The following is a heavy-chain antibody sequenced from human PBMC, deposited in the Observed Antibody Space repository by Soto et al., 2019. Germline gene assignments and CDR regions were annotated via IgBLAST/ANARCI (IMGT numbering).Heavy chain of an antibody. V-gene: IGHV3-30-3*01. CDR3: ARLPRYGDYAY. CDR2: ISYDGSNK. Sequence: QVQLVESGGGVVQPGRSLRLSCAASGFTFSSYAMHWVRQAPGKGLEWVAVISYDGSNKYYADSVKGRFTISRDNSKNTLYLQMNSLRAEDTAVYYCARLPRYGDYAYWGQETLVTVSS. CDR1: GFTFSSYA. J-gene: IGHJ4*02. D-gene: IGHD4-17*01.